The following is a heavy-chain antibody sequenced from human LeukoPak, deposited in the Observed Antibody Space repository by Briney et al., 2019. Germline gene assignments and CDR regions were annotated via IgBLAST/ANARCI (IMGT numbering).Heavy chain of an antibody. D-gene: IGHD2-15*01. Sequence: ASVKVSCKASGGTFSSYAMHWVRQAPGQRLEWMGWINAGNGNTKYSQKFQGRVTITRDTSASTAYMELSSLRSEDTAVYYCASAITRSGYCSGGSCRYLNYYYYGMDVWGQGTTVTVSS. J-gene: IGHJ6*02. CDR3: ASAITRSGYCSGGSCRYLNYYYYGMDV. V-gene: IGHV1-3*01. CDR1: GGTFSSYA. CDR2: INAGNGNT.